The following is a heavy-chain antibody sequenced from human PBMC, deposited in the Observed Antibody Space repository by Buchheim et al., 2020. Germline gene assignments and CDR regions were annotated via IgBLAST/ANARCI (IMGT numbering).Heavy chain of an antibody. V-gene: IGHV3-23*01. CDR2: VGSGGTP. CDR1: AFTLSSSA. Sequence: EVQLLESGGDLVQPGGSLRLSCAASAFTLSSSAMRWVRQAPGKGLEWISTVGSGGTPYYAGSVKGRFTISRDNSKNTLELQMNSLRAEDTAIYYCARGSGYYFDFWGPGTL. CDR3: ARGSGYYFDF. J-gene: IGHJ4*02.